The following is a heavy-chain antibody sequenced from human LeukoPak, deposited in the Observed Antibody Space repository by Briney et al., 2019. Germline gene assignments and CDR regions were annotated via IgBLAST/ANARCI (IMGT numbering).Heavy chain of an antibody. CDR3: ARHAKAYGSSCDY. V-gene: IGHV5-10-1*01. CDR2: IDPSDSYT. Sequence: GESLKIYCQGSGYSFTTYWISWVRQMPGKGLEWMGRIDPSDSYTNYSPSFQGHVTISADKSLSTAYLQWTSLKASDTAMYYCARHAKAYGSSCDYWGQGTLVTVSS. D-gene: IGHD6-13*01. J-gene: IGHJ4*02. CDR1: GYSFTTYW.